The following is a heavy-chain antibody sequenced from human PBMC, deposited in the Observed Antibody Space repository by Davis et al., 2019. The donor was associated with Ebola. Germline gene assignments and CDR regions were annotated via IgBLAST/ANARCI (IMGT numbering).Heavy chain of an antibody. V-gene: IGHV4-59*08. D-gene: IGHD6-13*01. J-gene: IGHJ5*02. CDR3: ARRGTSSWYAGWFDP. CDR2: IYYSGST. Sequence: MPGGSLRLSCSVSGASISSYYWSWIRQPPGKGLEWIGYIYYSGSTNYNPSLKLRVTLSVDTSKNQFSLKLSSVTAADTAMYYCARRGTSSWYAGWFDPWGQGTLVTVSS. CDR1: GASISSYY.